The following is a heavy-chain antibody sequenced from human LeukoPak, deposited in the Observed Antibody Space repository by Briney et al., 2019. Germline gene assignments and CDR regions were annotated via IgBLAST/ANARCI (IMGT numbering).Heavy chain of an antibody. V-gene: IGHV1-2*02. CDR1: EYILSDYY. CDR3: ARSSGGSGRWGDNWFDP. D-gene: IGHD3-10*01. Sequence: ASVKVSCKTSEYILSDYYVHWVRQAPGEGLEWMGWINLNSGGTNYAQKFQGRVTMTRDTSISTAYMELSSLRSDDTAVYYRARSSGGSGRWGDNWFDPWGQGTLVSVSS. J-gene: IGHJ5*02. CDR2: INLNSGGT.